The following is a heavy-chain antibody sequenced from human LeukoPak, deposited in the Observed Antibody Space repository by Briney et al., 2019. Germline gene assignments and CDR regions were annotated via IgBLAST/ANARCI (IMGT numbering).Heavy chain of an antibody. D-gene: IGHD2-21*01. CDR2: VYNSGTT. CDR1: GGSIISSNYY. CDR3: GRLWCGNGRTFAP. J-gene: IGHJ5*02. Sequence: SETLSLTCTVSGGSIISSNYYWAWIRQPPGKELEWLATVYNSGTTYYTPSLKSRATISVDTSKDPFSLKLGSVTAADTALYYGGRLWCGNGRTFAPWGQGTLVPV. V-gene: IGHV4-39*01.